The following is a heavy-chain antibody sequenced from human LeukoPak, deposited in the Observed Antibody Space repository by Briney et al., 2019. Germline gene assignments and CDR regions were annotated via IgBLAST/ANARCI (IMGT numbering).Heavy chain of an antibody. J-gene: IGHJ4*02. V-gene: IGHV1-18*01. D-gene: IGHD5-18*01. Sequence: ASVKLSCKASGYTFTGYGITWVRQAPGQGLEWMGWISAYNGNTNYAQKLQGRVTMTTDTSTSTAYMELRSLRSDDTAVYYCAREGYSYGFDYWGQGTLVTVSS. CDR2: ISAYNGNT. CDR3: AREGYSYGFDY. CDR1: GYTFTGYG.